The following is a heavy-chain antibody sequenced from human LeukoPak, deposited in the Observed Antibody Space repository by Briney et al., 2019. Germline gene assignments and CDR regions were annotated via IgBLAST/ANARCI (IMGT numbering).Heavy chain of an antibody. Sequence: GGSLRLSCAASGFTFSSYSMNWVRQAPGKGLEWVSTITTSDGNTYYADSVKGRFTVSRDNSKNTLFLQMNSLRAEDTAVYYCAKDGGLWVSAHWGDSWGRGTLVTVSS. V-gene: IGHV3-23*01. D-gene: IGHD7-27*01. CDR2: ITTSDGNT. J-gene: IGHJ4*02. CDR3: AKDGGLWVSAHWGDS. CDR1: GFTFSSYS.